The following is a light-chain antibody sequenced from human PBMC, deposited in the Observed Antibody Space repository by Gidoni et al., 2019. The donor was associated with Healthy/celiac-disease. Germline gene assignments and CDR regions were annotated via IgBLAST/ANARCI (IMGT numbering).Light chain of an antibody. CDR3: QQYDNLPFT. V-gene: IGKV1-33*01. Sequence: DIQMTQSPSSLSASVGDRVTITCQASQDISNYFNWYQQKPGKAPKLLIYDASNLETGVPSRFSGSGSGTDFTFTISSLQPEDIATYYCQQYDNLPFTFGPGTKVDI. CDR2: DAS. J-gene: IGKJ3*01. CDR1: QDISNY.